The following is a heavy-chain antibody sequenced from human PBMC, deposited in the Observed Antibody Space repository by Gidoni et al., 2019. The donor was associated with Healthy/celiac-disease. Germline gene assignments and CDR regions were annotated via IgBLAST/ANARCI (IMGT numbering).Heavy chain of an antibody. CDR2: IWYDGSNN. V-gene: IGHV3-33*01. J-gene: IGHJ6*02. D-gene: IGHD3-3*01. CDR3: ARDGPYYDFWSGYEPTYGMDV. CDR1: GFTFSRYG. Sequence: QVQLVESGGGVVQPGRSLRLACAASGFTFSRYGMHWVRQAPGKGLEWVAVIWYDGSNNYYSDSVKGRFTISRDNSKNTRYLQMNSLRAEDTAVDDCARDGPYYDFWSGYEPTYGMDVWGQGTTVTVSS.